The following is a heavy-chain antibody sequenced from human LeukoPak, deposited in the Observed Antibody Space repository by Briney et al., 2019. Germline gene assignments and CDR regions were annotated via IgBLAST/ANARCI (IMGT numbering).Heavy chain of an antibody. CDR3: ARGRQPLDP. J-gene: IGHJ5*02. V-gene: IGHV1-8*01. D-gene: IGHD1-1*01. CDR1: GYIFSNYD. Sequence: ASVNVSCKASGYIFSNYDINWVRQATGQGLEWMGWMNADSGNTGYAQKFQGRVTMTRDTSISTAYMELSGLKSDDTAIYYCARGRQPLDPWGQGTLVTVSS. CDR2: MNADSGNT.